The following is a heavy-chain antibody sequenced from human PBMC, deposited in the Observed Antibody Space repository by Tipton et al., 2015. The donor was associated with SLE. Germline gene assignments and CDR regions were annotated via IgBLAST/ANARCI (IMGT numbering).Heavy chain of an antibody. CDR1: ADSITRYY. Sequence: TLSLTCTVSADSITRYYWSWIRQPPGKGLEWIAYIYYSGSTSYNPSLKSRVIISVDTSKNQFSLVLISVTAADTAGYYWAREAWSTAPSRGQLDSWVQGTLVTVSS. CDR3: AREAWSTAPSRGQLDS. V-gene: IGHV4-59*01. D-gene: IGHD3-10*01. J-gene: IGHJ4*02. CDR2: IYYSGST.